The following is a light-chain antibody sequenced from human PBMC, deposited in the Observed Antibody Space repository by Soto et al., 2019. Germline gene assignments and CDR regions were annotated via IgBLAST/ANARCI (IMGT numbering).Light chain of an antibody. Sequence: EVVLTQSPGTLSLSPGERATLSCRASQSVSNKYLAWYQQKPGQAPRLLIFGSSDRATDIPDRFSGSGSGTDFTLTINRLEPEDFAVYYCEQDGSSPPYTFGQGAKLEIK. J-gene: IGKJ2*01. V-gene: IGKV3-20*01. CDR2: GSS. CDR1: QSVSNKY. CDR3: EQDGSSPPYT.